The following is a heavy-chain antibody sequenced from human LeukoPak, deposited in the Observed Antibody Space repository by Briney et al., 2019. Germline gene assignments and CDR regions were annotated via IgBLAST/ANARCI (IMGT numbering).Heavy chain of an antibody. CDR2: MYPGDSDT. V-gene: IGHV5-51*01. CDR3: ARRSGYGSSFPYMDV. D-gene: IGHD6-13*01. Sequence: GEALKISCKGSGDIFTSYWIGWGRQMPGKGLEGRGIMYPGDSDTRYSPSFQGQVTISSDKSISTAYLQWSSLKASDTAMYYCARRSGYGSSFPYMDVWGQGTTVTVSS. CDR1: GDIFTSYW. J-gene: IGHJ6*03.